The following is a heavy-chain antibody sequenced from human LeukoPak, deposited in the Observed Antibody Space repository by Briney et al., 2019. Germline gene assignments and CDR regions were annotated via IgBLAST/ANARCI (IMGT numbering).Heavy chain of an antibody. D-gene: IGHD3-3*01. V-gene: IGHV1-46*03. J-gene: IGHJ4*02. CDR2: INPSCGST. Sequence: ASVKVSCKASGYTFTSYYMHWVRQAPGQGLEWMGIINPSCGSTSYAQKFQGRVTITRDTSTSTVYMELSSLRSEDTAVYYCARDPGQGDFWSGYYDFFYFDYWGQGTLVTVSS. CDR3: ARDPGQGDFWSGYYDFFYFDY. CDR1: GYTFTSYY.